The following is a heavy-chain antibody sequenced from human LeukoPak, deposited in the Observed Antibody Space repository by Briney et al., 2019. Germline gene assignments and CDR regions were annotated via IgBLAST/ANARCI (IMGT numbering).Heavy chain of an antibody. CDR2: IIPIFGTA. CDR1: GGTFSSYA. D-gene: IGHD3-10*01. J-gene: IGHJ4*02. Sequence: SVKVSCKASGGTFSSYAISWVRQAPGQGLEWMGGIIPIFGTANYAQKFQGRVTITADESTSTAYMELSSLRSEGTAVYYCARSYYYGSGSSRFYFDYWGQGTLVTVSS. CDR3: ARSYYYGSGSSRFYFDY. V-gene: IGHV1-69*13.